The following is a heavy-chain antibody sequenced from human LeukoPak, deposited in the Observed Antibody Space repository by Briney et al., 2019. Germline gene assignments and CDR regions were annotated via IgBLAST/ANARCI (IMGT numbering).Heavy chain of an antibody. CDR2: ISYDGSNK. J-gene: IGHJ5*02. CDR3: ARDRAGIVGGFDP. Sequence: GGSLRLSCAASGFTFSSYAMHWVRQAPGKGLEWVAVISYDGSNKYYADSVKGRFTISRDNSKNTLYLQMNSLRAEDTALYHCARDRAGIVGGFDPWGQGTLVTVSS. CDR1: GFTFSSYA. V-gene: IGHV3-30-3*01. D-gene: IGHD3-22*01.